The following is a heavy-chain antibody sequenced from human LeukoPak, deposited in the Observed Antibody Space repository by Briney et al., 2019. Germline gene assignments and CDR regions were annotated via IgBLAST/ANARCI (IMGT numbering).Heavy chain of an antibody. J-gene: IGHJ4*02. CDR3: ARGLKGIDY. CDR2: ISYDGSNK. Sequence: GRSLRLSCAASGFTFSSYAMHWVRQAPGKGLEWVAVISYDGSNKYYADSVKGRFTISRDNSKNTLYLQMNSLRAEDTAVYYCARGLKGIDYWGQGTLVTVSS. D-gene: IGHD3-10*01. V-gene: IGHV3-30-3*01. CDR1: GFTFSSYA.